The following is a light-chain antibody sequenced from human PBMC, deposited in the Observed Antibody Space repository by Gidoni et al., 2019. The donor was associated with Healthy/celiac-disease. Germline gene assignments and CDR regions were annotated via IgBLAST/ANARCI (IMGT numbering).Light chain of an antibody. V-gene: IGKV3-20*01. CDR1: QSVSSSY. J-gene: IGKJ4*01. CDR3: QQYGSSLLT. Sequence: EIVLTQSPGTLSLSPGERATLSCRASQSVSSSYLAWYQQKPGQAARLLIYGASSRATGIPDRFSGSGSGTDFTLTISRREPEDFAVYYCQQYGSSLLTFGGGTKVEIK. CDR2: GAS.